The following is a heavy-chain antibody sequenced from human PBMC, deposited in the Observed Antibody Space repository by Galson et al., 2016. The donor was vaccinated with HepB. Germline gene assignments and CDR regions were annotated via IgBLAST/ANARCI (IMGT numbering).Heavy chain of an antibody. CDR2: GFFTGGT. Sequence: TCTVSGASITSGAYYWSWLRQHPKKGLEWIGYGFFTGGTLHNPSLQSRLTISFDSSKNQFSLNLNSVTAADAAVYFCAAAPVAAAGGISFYFDHWGQGVLVTVSS. V-gene: IGHV4-31*03. J-gene: IGHJ4*02. CDR1: GASITSGAYY. CDR3: AAAPVAAAGGISFYFDH. D-gene: IGHD6-13*01.